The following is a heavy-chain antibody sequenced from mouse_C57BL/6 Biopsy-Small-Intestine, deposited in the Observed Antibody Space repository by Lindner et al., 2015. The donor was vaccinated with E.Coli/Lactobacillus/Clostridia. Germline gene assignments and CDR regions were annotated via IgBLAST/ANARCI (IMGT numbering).Heavy chain of an antibody. CDR2: ISSGSSTI. D-gene: IGHD4-1*01. CDR1: GFTFSDYG. CDR3: ARSGTPLDY. V-gene: IGHV5-17*01. J-gene: IGHJ2*01. Sequence: VQLQESGGGLVKPGGSLKLSCAASGFTFSDYGMHWVRQAPEKGLEWVAYISSGSSTIYYADTVKGRFTISRDNAKNTLFLQMTSLRSEDTAMYYCARSGTPLDYWGQGTTLTVSS.